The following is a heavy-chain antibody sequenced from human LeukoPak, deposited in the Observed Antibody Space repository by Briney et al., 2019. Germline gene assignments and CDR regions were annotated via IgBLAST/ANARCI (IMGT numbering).Heavy chain of an antibody. Sequence: GGSLRLSCAASGFTFTSYSMSWVRQAPGKGLEWVSAISGSGGSTYYADSVKGRFTISRDNSKNTLYLQMNSLRAEDTAVYYCTGYCSGGSCYLRDYWGQGTLVTVSS. J-gene: IGHJ4*02. V-gene: IGHV3-23*01. CDR3: TGYCSGGSCYLRDY. CDR2: ISGSGGST. CDR1: GFTFTSYS. D-gene: IGHD2-15*01.